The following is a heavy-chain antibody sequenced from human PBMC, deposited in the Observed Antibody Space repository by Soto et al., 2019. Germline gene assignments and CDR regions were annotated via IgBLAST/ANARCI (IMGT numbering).Heavy chain of an antibody. Sequence: QVQLVQSGAEVKKPGASVKVSCKASGYTFSNSGVIWVRQAPGQGLEWMGWISAYSGNTYYARKLQDRVTMTTDTSTSTVYMELRTLRSDDTAVYYCARARHDGFDVWGQGTMVTVSS. V-gene: IGHV1-18*01. CDR2: ISAYSGNT. CDR3: ARARHDGFDV. CDR1: GYTFSNSG. J-gene: IGHJ3*01.